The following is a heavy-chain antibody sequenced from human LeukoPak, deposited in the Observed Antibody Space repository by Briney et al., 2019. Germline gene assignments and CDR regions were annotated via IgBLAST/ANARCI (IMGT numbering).Heavy chain of an antibody. CDR2: TNADESGR. Sequence: GGSLRLSFATSGFTFSAYWMHWVRQAPGKGLVWVSRTNADESGRTYADSVKGRFTISRDNSKNTLYLQMNSLRAEDTAVYYCARSISAMVHFDYWGQGTLVTVSS. V-gene: IGHV3-74*03. CDR3: ARSISAMVHFDY. J-gene: IGHJ4*02. CDR1: GFTFSAYW. D-gene: IGHD5-18*01.